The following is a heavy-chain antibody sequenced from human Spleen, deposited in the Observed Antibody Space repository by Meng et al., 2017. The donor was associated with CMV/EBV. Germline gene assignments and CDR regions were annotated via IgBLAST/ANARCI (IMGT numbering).Heavy chain of an antibody. D-gene: IGHD3-16*01. CDR1: FSLATSGVG. J-gene: IGHJ4*02. CDR2: IHWNGGK. CDR3: AHRKVDKYDGQGPFDY. V-gene: IGHV2-5*01. Sequence: FSLATSGVGVGWSRQPPGKALEWLALIHWNGGKRYSPSLKTRLTIRKDTSTNQVVLTVTNMDPVDTGTYYCAHRKVDKYDGQGPFDYWGQGTLVTVSS.